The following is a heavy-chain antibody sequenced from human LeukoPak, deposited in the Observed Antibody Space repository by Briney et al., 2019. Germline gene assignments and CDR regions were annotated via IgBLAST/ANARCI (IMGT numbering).Heavy chain of an antibody. CDR1: GFTFNTYA. Sequence: GGSLRLSCAASGFTFNTYAMGWVRQAPGKGLDWVSGISDSGDFTFYADSVKGRITMSRDNSKNTLFLQVNSLRGEDTVVYYCARGYYHFWSGYFDFWGQGIPVTVSS. D-gene: IGHD3-3*01. CDR2: ISDSGDFT. CDR3: ARGYYHFWSGYFDF. V-gene: IGHV3-23*01. J-gene: IGHJ5*01.